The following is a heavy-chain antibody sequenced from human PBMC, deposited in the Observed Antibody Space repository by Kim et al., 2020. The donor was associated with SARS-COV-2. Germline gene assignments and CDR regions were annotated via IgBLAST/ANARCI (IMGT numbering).Heavy chain of an antibody. CDR1: GGSISSSSYY. V-gene: IGHV4-39*01. CDR2: IYYSGST. Sequence: SETLSLTCTVSGGSISSSSYYWGWIRQPPGKGLEWIGSIYYSGSTYYNPSLKSRVTISVDTSKNQFSLRLSSVTAADTAVYYCARHPSGGDYYPERINWFDPWGQGTLVTVSS. CDR3: ARHPSGGDYYPERINWFDP. D-gene: IGHD2-21*01. J-gene: IGHJ5*02.